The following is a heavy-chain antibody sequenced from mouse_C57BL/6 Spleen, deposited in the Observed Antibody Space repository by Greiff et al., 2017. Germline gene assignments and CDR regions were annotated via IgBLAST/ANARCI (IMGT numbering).Heavy chain of an antibody. CDR3: ARETYYGNSRGYFDY. CDR2: IYPRSGNT. Sequence: QVQLKESGAELARPGASVKLSCKASGYTFTSYGISWVKQRPGQGLEWIGEIYPRSGNTYYNEKFKGKATLTAAKSSSTAYMGLRSLTSEDSAVYFCARETYYGNSRGYFDYWGQGTTLTVSS. J-gene: IGHJ2*01. D-gene: IGHD2-10*01. CDR1: GYTFTSYG. V-gene: IGHV1-81*01.